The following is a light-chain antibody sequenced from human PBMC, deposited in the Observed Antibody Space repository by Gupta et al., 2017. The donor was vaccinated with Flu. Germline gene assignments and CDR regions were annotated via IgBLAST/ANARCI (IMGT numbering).Light chain of an antibody. J-gene: IGLJ1*01. CDR3: SSYGGSNNLV. Sequence: SALTQPPSASGSPGQSVTISCTGTSSDVGGYNYVSWYQQHPGKAPKLVIYEVSKRPSGVPDRFSGSKSGNTASLTVSGLQAEDEADYYCSSYGGSNNLVFGTGTKVTVV. CDR1: SSDVGGYNY. V-gene: IGLV2-8*01. CDR2: EVS.